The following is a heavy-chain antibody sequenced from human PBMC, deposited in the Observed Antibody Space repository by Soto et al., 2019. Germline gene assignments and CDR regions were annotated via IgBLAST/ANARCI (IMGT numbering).Heavy chain of an antibody. V-gene: IGHV5-51*03. CDR2: IYPGDSDT. D-gene: IGHD2-21*02. CDR1: GYSFTSYW. J-gene: IGHJ5*02. Sequence: EVQLVQSGAEVKKPGESLKISCKGSGYSFTSYWIGWVRQMPGQGLEWMGIIYPGDSDTKYSPSFQGQVTISADKSISTGYLQWSSLKASDTAMYYGARLVCGGDRYSVWFDPWGKGTLVTVSS. CDR3: ARLVCGGDRYSVWFDP.